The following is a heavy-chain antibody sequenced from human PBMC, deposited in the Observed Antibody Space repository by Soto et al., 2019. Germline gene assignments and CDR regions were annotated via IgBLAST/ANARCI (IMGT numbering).Heavy chain of an antibody. V-gene: IGHV1-8*01. J-gene: IGHJ6*02. CDR1: GYTFTSYD. Sequence: QVQLVQSGAEVKKPGASVKVSCKASGYTFTSYDINWVRQATGQGLEWMGWMNPNSGNTGYAQKFQGTINMTTNTSRSTAYMKLSSLRSEDTAGYYCAGEGVRGMDVWGQGTTVTVSS. CDR2: MNPNSGNT. D-gene: IGHD3-10*01. CDR3: AGEGVRGMDV.